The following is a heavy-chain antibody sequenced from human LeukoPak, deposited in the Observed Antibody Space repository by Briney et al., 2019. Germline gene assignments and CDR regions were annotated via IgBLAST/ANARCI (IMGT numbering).Heavy chain of an antibody. Sequence: ASVKVSCKASGYTFTSYDINWVRQATGQGREWMGWMNPNSGNTGYAQKFQGRVTMTRNTSISTAHMELSSLRSEDTAVYYCARGYHYYDSSGYYNITFDYWGQGTLVTVSS. V-gene: IGHV1-8*01. CDR1: GYTFTSYD. CDR2: MNPNSGNT. J-gene: IGHJ4*02. CDR3: ARGYHYYDSSGYYNITFDY. D-gene: IGHD3-22*01.